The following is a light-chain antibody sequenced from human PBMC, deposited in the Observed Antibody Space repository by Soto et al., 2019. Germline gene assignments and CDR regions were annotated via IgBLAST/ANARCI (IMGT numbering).Light chain of an antibody. CDR2: GAS. CDR3: QQYNNWPRGT. Sequence: EIVLTQSPGTLSLSPGERATLSCRASQSVSSSYLAWYQHKPGQAPRLLIYGASTRATGIPARFSGSGSGTEFTLTISSLQSEDFAVYYCQQYNNWPRGTFGQGTKVDI. J-gene: IGKJ1*01. V-gene: IGKV3D-15*01. CDR1: QSVSSSY.